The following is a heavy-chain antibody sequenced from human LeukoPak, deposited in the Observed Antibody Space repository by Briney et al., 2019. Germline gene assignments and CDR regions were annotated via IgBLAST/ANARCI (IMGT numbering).Heavy chain of an antibody. J-gene: IGHJ3*02. D-gene: IGHD3-22*01. CDR3: AKVSNYYDSSGYYLDDAFDI. CDR2: ISGSGGST. Sequence: GGSLRLSCAASGFTFSSYAMSWVRQAPGKGLKWVSAISGSGGSTYYADSVKGRFTISRDNSKNTLHLQMNSLRAEDTAVYYCAKVSNYYDSSGYYLDDAFDIWGQGTMVTVSS. CDR1: GFTFSSYA. V-gene: IGHV3-23*01.